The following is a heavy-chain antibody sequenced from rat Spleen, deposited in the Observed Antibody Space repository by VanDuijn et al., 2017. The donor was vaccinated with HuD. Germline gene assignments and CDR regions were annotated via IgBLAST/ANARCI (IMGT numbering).Heavy chain of an antibody. D-gene: IGHD5-1*01. V-gene: IGHV5-29*01. CDR2: IRYDGSST. CDR1: GFTFSNYG. J-gene: IGHJ1*01. Sequence: EVQLVESGGGLVQPGRSLKLSCAASGFTFSNYGMAWIRQAPGKGLEWVASIRYDGSSTYYRDSVKGRFTISRDNAKSTLYLQMDSLRSEDTATYYCATETGSWYFDFWGPGTMVTVSS. CDR3: ATETGSWYFDF.